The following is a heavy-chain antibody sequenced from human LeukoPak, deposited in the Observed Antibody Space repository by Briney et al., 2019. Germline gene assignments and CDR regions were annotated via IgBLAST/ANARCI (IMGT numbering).Heavy chain of an antibody. V-gene: IGHV3-23*01. D-gene: IGHD3-3*01. CDR3: AKFYYYFWSGYSLVDY. Sequence: GGSLRLSCAASGFTFSGFVISWVRQAPGKGPQWVADISGSGGSTFYADSVKGRFSVSRDNSKNTLYLQMNSLRAEDTAVYYCAKFYYYFWSGYSLVDYWGQGTLVTVSS. CDR1: GFTFSGFV. J-gene: IGHJ4*02. CDR2: ISGSGGST.